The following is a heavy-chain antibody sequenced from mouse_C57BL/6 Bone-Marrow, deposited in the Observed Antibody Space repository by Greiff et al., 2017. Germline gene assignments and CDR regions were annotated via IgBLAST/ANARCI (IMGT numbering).Heavy chain of an antibody. Sequence: QVQLQQSGAELARPGASVKLSCKASGYTFTSYGISWVKQRTGQGLEWIGEIYPRSGNTYYNEKFKGKATLTADKSSSTAYMELRSLTSEDSAVYFCARGNWDYLDYWGQGTTLTVSS. CDR3: ARGNWDYLDY. CDR2: IYPRSGNT. CDR1: GYTFTSYG. D-gene: IGHD4-1*01. V-gene: IGHV1-81*01. J-gene: IGHJ2*01.